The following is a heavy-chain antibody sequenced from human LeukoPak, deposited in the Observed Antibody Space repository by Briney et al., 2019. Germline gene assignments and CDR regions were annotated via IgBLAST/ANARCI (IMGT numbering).Heavy chain of an antibody. CDR1: GGSFSGYY. D-gene: IGHD3-10*01. Sequence: PSETLSLTCAVYGGSFSGYYWSWIRQPPGKGLEWIGEINHSGSTNYNPSLKSRVTISVDTSKNRFSLKLSSVTAADTAVYYCARDKIPRNYYGSGSYYVPYFDYWGQGTLVTVSS. V-gene: IGHV4-34*01. CDR2: INHSGST. J-gene: IGHJ4*02. CDR3: ARDKIPRNYYGSGSYYVPYFDY.